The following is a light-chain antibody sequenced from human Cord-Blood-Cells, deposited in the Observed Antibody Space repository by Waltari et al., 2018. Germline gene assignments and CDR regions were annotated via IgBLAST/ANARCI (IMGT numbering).Light chain of an antibody. CDR1: NIGSKS. V-gene: IGLV3-21*04. CDR2: YDS. J-gene: IGLJ2*01. CDR3: QVWDSSSDHVV. Sequence: SYVLTQPPSVSVAPGKTARITCGGHNIGSKSVHWYQQKPGQAPVLVIYYDSGRPSVIPERFSGSNSGNTTTLTISRVEAGDEADYYCQVWDSSSDHVVFGGGTKLTVL.